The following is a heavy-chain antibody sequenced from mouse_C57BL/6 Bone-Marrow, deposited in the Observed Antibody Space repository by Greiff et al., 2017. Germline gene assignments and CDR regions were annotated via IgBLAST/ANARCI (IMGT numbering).Heavy chain of an antibody. CDR3: ARIPPHYYGSSYYAMDY. J-gene: IGHJ4*01. CDR2: INPNNGGT. CDR1: GYTFTDYN. D-gene: IGHD1-1*01. V-gene: IGHV1-22*01. Sequence: VQLQQSGPELVKPGASVKMSCKASGYTFTDYNMHWVKQSPGKSLEWIGYINPNNGGTSYNQKFKGKATLTVNKSSSTAYMELRSLTSEDSAVYYCARIPPHYYGSSYYAMDYWGQGTSVTVSS.